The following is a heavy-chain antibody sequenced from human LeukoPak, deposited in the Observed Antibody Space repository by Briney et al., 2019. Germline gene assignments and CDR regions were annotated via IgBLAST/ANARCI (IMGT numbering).Heavy chain of an antibody. CDR1: GYAFTRHY. D-gene: IGHD1-26*01. Sequence: GASVKVSCKASGYAFTRHYMHWVRQAPGQGLEWMGLINPSGSSTIYAQKFQGRVTMTRDVSTSTDYMELSSLRSEDTAVYYCARDNSVGDYAWWFDPWGQGTLVTVSS. V-gene: IGHV1-46*01. CDR3: ARDNSVGDYAWWFDP. CDR2: INPSGSST. J-gene: IGHJ5*02.